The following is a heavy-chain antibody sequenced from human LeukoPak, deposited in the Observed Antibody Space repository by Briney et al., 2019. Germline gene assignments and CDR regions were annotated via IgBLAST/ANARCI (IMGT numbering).Heavy chain of an antibody. CDR1: GYTFTSYY. J-gene: IGHJ6*02. CDR3: ARDYCSGGSCYPNSLHYGMDV. D-gene: IGHD2-15*01. V-gene: IGHV1-46*01. Sequence: ASVKVSCKASGYTFTSYYMHWVRQAPGQGLEWMGIINPSGGSTSYAQKFQGRVTMTRDTSTSTVYMELSSLRSKDTAVYYCARDYCSGGSCYPNSLHYGMDVWGQGTTVTVSS. CDR2: INPSGGST.